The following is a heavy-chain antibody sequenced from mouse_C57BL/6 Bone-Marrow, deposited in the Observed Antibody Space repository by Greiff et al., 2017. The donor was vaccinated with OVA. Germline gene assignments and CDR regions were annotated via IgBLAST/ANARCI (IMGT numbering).Heavy chain of an antibody. CDR3: ARQDYYGSRAY. J-gene: IGHJ3*01. D-gene: IGHD1-1*01. CDR2: ISGGGGNT. Sequence: EVKVVESGGGLVKPGGSLKLSCAASGFTFSSYTMSWVRQTPEKRLEWVATISGGGGNTYYPDSVKGRFTISRDNAKNTLYLQMSSLRSEDTALDYCARQDYYGSRAYWGQGTLVTVSA. V-gene: IGHV5-9*01. CDR1: GFTFSSYT.